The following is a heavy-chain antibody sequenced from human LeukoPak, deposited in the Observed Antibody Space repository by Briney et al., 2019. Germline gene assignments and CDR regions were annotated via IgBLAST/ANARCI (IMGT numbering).Heavy chain of an antibody. CDR2: INQDGSEK. Sequence: GGSLRLSCAVSGLIFRSYWMSWVRQAPGKGLEWVANINQDGSEKYFVDSVKGRFTISRDNAKNSLHLQMNTLRAEDTAVYYCVRERDGRFFDYWGQGTLVTVSS. CDR3: VRERDGRFFDY. CDR1: GLIFRSYW. D-gene: IGHD5-24*01. V-gene: IGHV3-7*01. J-gene: IGHJ4*02.